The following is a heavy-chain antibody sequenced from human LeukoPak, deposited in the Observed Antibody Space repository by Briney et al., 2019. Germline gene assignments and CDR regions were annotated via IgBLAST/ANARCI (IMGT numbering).Heavy chain of an antibody. CDR2: LSYHGSNK. Sequence: GGSLRLSFAATGITFSTYAMNRVTQAPPKGHEREPDLSYHGSNKYYPDSVKGRFTISRDNSKNTLYMQMNSLRAEDTAVYYCARRKEELRDGGYVGGALGYWGQGTLVTVSS. CDR3: ARRKEELRDGGYVGGALGY. J-gene: IGHJ4*02. CDR1: GITFSTYA. V-gene: IGHV3-30*16. D-gene: IGHD5-12*01.